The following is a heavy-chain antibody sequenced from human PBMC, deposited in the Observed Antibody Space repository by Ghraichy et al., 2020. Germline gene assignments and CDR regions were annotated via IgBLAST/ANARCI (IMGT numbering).Heavy chain of an antibody. CDR3: VNSQDVWLQLELYHFSY. V-gene: IGHV3-23*01. CDR1: GFRFSDFG. CDR2: ISASGGST. J-gene: IGHJ4*02. Sequence: GGSLRLSCAASGFRFSDFGINWVRQAPGKGLEWFSFISASGGSTYYADSVRGRFTFFRDNSQNTLYLQMNILSAEDTAVYYCVNSQDVWLQLELYHFSYWRQGTLGADSS. D-gene: IGHD5-24*01.